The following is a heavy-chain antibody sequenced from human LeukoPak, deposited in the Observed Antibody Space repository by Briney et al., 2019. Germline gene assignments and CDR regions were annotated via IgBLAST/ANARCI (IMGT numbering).Heavy chain of an antibody. Sequence: SVTVSCTASGGTFSSYAISWVRQAPGQGLEWMGRIIPILGIANYAQKFQGRVTITADKSTSTAYMELSSLRSEDTAVYYCAREERDIVVVVAATGLYNWFDPWGQGTLVTVSS. J-gene: IGHJ5*02. CDR3: AREERDIVVVVAATGLYNWFDP. CDR1: GGTFSSYA. V-gene: IGHV1-69*04. D-gene: IGHD2-15*01. CDR2: IIPILGIA.